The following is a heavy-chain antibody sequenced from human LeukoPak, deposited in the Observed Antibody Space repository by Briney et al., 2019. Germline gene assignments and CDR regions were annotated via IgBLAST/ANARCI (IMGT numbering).Heavy chain of an antibody. V-gene: IGHV4-30-2*01. CDR3: ARDIWGSST. CDR1: GVSISSGGYS. Sequence: SETLSLTCVVSGVSISSGGYSWSWIRQPPGKGLEWIGCIYHSGGTHYNPSLKSRVTMSVDMSKNQISLNLNSVTAADTAVYYCARDIWGSSTWGPGTLVTVSS. CDR2: IYHSGGT. J-gene: IGHJ5*02. D-gene: IGHD3-16*01.